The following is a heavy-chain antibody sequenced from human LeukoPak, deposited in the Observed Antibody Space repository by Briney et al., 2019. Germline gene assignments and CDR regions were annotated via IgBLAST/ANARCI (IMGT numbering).Heavy chain of an antibody. CDR1: GFTFSSYT. D-gene: IGHD6-19*01. V-gene: IGHV3-21*01. J-gene: IGHJ4*02. Sequence: GGSLRLSCAASGFTFSSYTMNWVRQAPGKGLEWVSSITSSSGYIYYADSLKGRFTISRDNAKNSLYLQMNSLRDEDTAVYYCAREDHSSGYLDNWGQGTLVTVSS. CDR2: ITSSSGYI. CDR3: AREDHSSGYLDN.